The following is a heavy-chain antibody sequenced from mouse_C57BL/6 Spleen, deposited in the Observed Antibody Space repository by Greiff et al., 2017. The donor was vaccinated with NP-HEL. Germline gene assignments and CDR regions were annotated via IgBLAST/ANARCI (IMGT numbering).Heavy chain of an antibody. CDR3: AREGGYSNYPAWFAY. J-gene: IGHJ3*01. CDR1: GYAFTNYL. D-gene: IGHD2-5*01. CDR2: INPGSGGT. Sequence: VQLQQSGAELVRPGTSVKVSCKASGYAFTNYLIEWVKQRPGQGLEWIGVINPGSGGTNYNEKFKGKATLTADKSSSTAYMQLSSLTSEDSAVYFCAREGGYSNYPAWFAYWGQGTLVTVSA. V-gene: IGHV1-54*01.